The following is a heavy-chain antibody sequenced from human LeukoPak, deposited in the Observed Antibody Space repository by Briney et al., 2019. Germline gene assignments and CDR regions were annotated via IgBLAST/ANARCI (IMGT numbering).Heavy chain of an antibody. D-gene: IGHD3-9*01. CDR3: AKDSRYFDWLFFDY. Sequence: GGPLNLSCAASGFPFSSYGIPWFRKAPAKGLGGLAFIRYDGSNKYYADSVKGRFTISRDNSKNTLYLQMNSLRAEDTAVYYCAKDSRYFDWLFFDYWGQGTLVTVSP. V-gene: IGHV3-30*02. CDR1: GFPFSSYG. J-gene: IGHJ4*02. CDR2: IRYDGSNK.